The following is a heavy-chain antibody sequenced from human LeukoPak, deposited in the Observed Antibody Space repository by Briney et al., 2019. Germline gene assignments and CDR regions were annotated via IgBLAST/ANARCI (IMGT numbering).Heavy chain of an antibody. D-gene: IGHD2-2*01. CDR3: SKGITRYCTTTNRYEGLDF. CDR1: GFAFSNYG. Sequence: GGSLRLSCAASGFAFSNYGMHWVRQAPGKGLEWVAVISYDGSNKYYVDSVKGRFTISRDNSKNTVYLQMNSLRAEDTAVYYCSKGITRYCTTTNRYEGLDFWGQGTLVTVSS. CDR2: ISYDGSNK. V-gene: IGHV3-30*18. J-gene: IGHJ4*02.